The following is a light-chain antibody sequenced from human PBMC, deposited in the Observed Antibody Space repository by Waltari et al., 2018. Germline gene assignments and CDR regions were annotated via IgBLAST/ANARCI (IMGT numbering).Light chain of an antibody. V-gene: IGKV3-15*01. CDR2: AAS. J-gene: IGKJ5*01. CDR1: QSVSTK. CDR3: QQYEKWPTT. Sequence: IVVTQSPASLSVSPGERATLSCRASQSVSTKFGWYQQRPGQAPRLLIYAASTRAIGIPARFSGVGSGTEFTLTISSLQSEDLGIYYCQQYEKWPTTFGQGTRLDSK.